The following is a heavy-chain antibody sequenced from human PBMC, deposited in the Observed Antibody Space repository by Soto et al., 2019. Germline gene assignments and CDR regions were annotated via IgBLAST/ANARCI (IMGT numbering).Heavy chain of an antibody. V-gene: IGHV4-59*11. CDR1: GGSLISHY. CDR2: IYYSGST. J-gene: IGHJ4*02. D-gene: IGHD6-19*01. Sequence: PSETLSLTCTVSGGSLISHYWSWIRQPPGKGLEWIGYIYYSGSTSYNPSLKSRVTMSVDTSKNQFSLKLTSVSAADTAVYYCARGGWYNDFWGQGSLVTVSS. CDR3: ARGGWYNDF.